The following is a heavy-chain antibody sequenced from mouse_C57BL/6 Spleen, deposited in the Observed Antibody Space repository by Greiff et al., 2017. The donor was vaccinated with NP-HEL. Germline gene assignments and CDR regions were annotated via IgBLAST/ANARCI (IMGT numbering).Heavy chain of an antibody. V-gene: IGHV14-1*01. CDR1: GFNIKDYY. CDR2: IDPEDGDP. CDR3: TTGGVHYGSNARYFDD. Sequence: VQLQQSGAELVRPGASVKLSCTASGFNIKDYYMHWVKQRPEQGLEWIGRIDPEDGDPEYAPKFPGKATMTADTSSNTAYLQLSSLTSEDTAVYYCTTGGVHYGSNARYFDDWGQGTTLTVSS. J-gene: IGHJ2*01. D-gene: IGHD1-1*01.